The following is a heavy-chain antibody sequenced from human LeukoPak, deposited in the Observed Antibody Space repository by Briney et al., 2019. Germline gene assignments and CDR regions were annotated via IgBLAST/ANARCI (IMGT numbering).Heavy chain of an antibody. Sequence: GSLRLSCAASGFTFSSYSMNWVRQAPGKGLEWIGEINHSGSTNYNPSLKSRVTISVDTSKNQFSLKLSSVTAADTAVYYCASSDLGYCSSTSCHAIVYWGQGTLVTVSS. J-gene: IGHJ4*02. V-gene: IGHV4-34*01. D-gene: IGHD2-2*01. CDR2: INHSGST. CDR3: ASSDLGYCSSTSCHAIVY. CDR1: GFTFSSYS.